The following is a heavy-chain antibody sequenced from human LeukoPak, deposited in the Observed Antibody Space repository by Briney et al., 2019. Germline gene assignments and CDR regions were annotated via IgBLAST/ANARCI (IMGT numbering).Heavy chain of an antibody. CDR1: GFTFISYG. CDR3: ASNRLSGYDPSFFDY. Sequence: GRSLRLSCAASGFTFISYGMHWVRQAPGKGLEWVAVISYDGSNKYYADSVKGRFTISRDNSKNTLYLQMNSLRAEDTAVYYCASNRLSGYDPSFFDYWGQGTLVTVSS. CDR2: ISYDGSNK. V-gene: IGHV3-30*03. D-gene: IGHD3-22*01. J-gene: IGHJ4*02.